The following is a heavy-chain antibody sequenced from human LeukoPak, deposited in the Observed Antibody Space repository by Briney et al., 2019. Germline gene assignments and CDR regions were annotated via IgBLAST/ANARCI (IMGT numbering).Heavy chain of an antibody. D-gene: IGHD3-22*01. V-gene: IGHV3-11*04. Sequence: PGGSLRLSCAASGFTFSNAWMSWVRQAPGKGLEWVSYISSSGSTIYYADSVKGRFTISRDNAKNSLYLQMNSLRAEDTAVYYCARAEDYYDSLGYYLGYWGQGTLVTVSS. CDR2: ISSSGSTI. CDR3: ARAEDYYDSLGYYLGY. CDR1: GFTFSNAW. J-gene: IGHJ4*02.